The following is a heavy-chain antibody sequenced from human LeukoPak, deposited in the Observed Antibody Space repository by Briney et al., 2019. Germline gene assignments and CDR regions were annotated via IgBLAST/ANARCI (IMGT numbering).Heavy chain of an antibody. V-gene: IGHV4-30-4*07. CDR3: ARVGSGSYFDYYYYYYMDV. J-gene: IGHJ6*03. D-gene: IGHD3-10*01. CDR2: IYYSGST. CDR1: GGSISSGGHS. Sequence: PSETLSLTCAVSGGSISSGGHSWSWIRQPPGKGLEWIGYIYYSGSTYYNPSLKSRLTIPVDTSKNQFSLKLSSVTAADTAVYYCARVGSGSYFDYYYYYYMDVWGKGTTVTVSS.